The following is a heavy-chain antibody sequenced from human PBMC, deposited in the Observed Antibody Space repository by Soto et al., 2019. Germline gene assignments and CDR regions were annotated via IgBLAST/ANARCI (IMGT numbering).Heavy chain of an antibody. Sequence: EVQLVESGGGLVQPGGSLRLSCAASGFTVSTNYMTWVRQAPGKGLEWVSVVFYGGSTYYAASVKGRFTISRADSNNTLYLLMNYLRAEDTAVYYCATTGMGLTHYYYYHGMDVWGQGTTVTVSS. CDR3: ATTGMGLTHYYYYHGMDV. CDR2: VFYGGST. CDR1: GFTVSTNY. D-gene: IGHD1-26*01. V-gene: IGHV3-66*01. J-gene: IGHJ6*02.